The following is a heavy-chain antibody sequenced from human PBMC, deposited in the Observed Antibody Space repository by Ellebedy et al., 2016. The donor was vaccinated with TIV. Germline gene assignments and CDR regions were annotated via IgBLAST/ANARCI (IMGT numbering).Heavy chain of an antibody. J-gene: IGHJ4*02. Sequence: PGGSLRPSCAASGFTFTTFWMSWVRQAPGKGLEWVGNINQDGSEKCYGDSVKGRFTISRDNAKNSVYLQMNSLRAEDTAVYYCARENWYNDYWGQGTLVTVSS. D-gene: IGHD1/OR15-1a*01. CDR1: GFTFTTFW. CDR3: ARENWYNDY. V-gene: IGHV3-7*04. CDR2: INQDGSEK.